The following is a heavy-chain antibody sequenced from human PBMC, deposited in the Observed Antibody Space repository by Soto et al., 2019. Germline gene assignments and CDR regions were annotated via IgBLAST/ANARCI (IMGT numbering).Heavy chain of an antibody. J-gene: IGHJ6*02. CDR1: GFTFSNYN. CDR2: ISSRSSII. Sequence: GGSLRLSCAASGFTFSNYNMNWVRQAPGKGLEWVSYISSRSSIIYYADSVKGRFTISRDNAKNSLYLQMNSLRDEDTAVYYCARDCGKGYGMDVWGQGTTVTVS. V-gene: IGHV3-48*02. CDR3: ARDCGKGYGMDV.